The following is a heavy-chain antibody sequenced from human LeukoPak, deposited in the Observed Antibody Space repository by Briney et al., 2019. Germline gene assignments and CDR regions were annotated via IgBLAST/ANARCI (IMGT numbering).Heavy chain of an antibody. CDR3: ARGPKSHYDSSGYYFDY. V-gene: IGHV4-34*01. CDR1: GGSFSGYY. Sequence: QPSETLSLTCAVYGGSFSGYYWSWIRQPPGKGLEWIGEINHSGSTNYNPSLKSRVTISVDTSKNQFSLKLSSVTAADTAVYYCARGPKSHYDSSGYYFDYWGQGTLVTVSS. J-gene: IGHJ4*02. CDR2: INHSGST. D-gene: IGHD3-22*01.